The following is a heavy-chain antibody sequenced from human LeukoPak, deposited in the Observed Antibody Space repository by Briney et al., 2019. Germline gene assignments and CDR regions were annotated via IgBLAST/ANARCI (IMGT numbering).Heavy chain of an antibody. Sequence: GGSLRLSCAASGFTFSSYGMGWVRQAPGKGLEWVSFITTSGATTSYADSVKGRFTISRDNPRNTPYMQMNSLRDDDTALYYCAIMHGYYDGSGYWVQWGQGTLVTVSS. CDR3: AIMHGYYDGSGYWVQ. CDR2: ITTSGATT. CDR1: GFTFSSYG. D-gene: IGHD3-22*01. J-gene: IGHJ4*02. V-gene: IGHV3-23*01.